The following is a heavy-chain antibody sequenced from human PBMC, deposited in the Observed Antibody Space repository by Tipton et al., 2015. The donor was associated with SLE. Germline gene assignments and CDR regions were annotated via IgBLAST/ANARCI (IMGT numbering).Heavy chain of an antibody. CDR3: ARGLDPPSAFDI. J-gene: IGHJ3*02. CDR1: GFTFSSYE. D-gene: IGHD1-1*01. Sequence: QLVQSGGGLVQPGGSLRLSCAASGFTFSSYEMNWVRQAPGKGLEWVSYISSSGSTIYYADSVKGRFTISRDNAKNSLYLQMNSLRAEDTAVYYCARGLDPPSAFDIWGQGTMVTVSS. V-gene: IGHV3-48*03. CDR2: ISSSGSTI.